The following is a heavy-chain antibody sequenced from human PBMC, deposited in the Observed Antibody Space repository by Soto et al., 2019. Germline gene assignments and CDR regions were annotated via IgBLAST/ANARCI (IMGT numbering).Heavy chain of an antibody. CDR2: ISGSSSYI. Sequence: EVQLVESGGGLVKPGGSLRLSCAASGFTFSSYSMNWVRQAPGKGLEWVSSISGSSSYIYYTHSVKGRFTISRDNAKNSLYLQMDSLRAEDTALYYCARGGAFYMDVWGRGTTVTVSS. J-gene: IGHJ6*03. CDR3: ARGGAFYMDV. CDR1: GFTFSSYS. V-gene: IGHV3-21*01.